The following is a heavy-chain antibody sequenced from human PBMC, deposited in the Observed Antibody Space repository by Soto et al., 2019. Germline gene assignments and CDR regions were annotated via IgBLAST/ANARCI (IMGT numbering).Heavy chain of an antibody. J-gene: IGHJ4*02. D-gene: IGHD2-21*01. CDR3: ERDPPRYFTSSPEGAGL. CDR2: INPKTGDT. CDR1: GYTFTDSH. Sequence: QVQLVQSGTEVKKPGASVKVSCKASGYTFTDSHIHWVRQASGQGLEWLGWINPKTGDTNYPQKFQGRITMARDTSMSTAYMELINLKSDDTAVYYCERDPPRYFTSSPEGAGLWGQGTLVTVSS. V-gene: IGHV1-2*02.